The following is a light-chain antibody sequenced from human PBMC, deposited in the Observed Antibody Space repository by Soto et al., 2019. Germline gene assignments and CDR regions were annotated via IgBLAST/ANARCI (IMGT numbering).Light chain of an antibody. V-gene: IGKV3-15*01. J-gene: IGKJ1*01. CDR3: QQYNNGWT. CDR1: QSVSNN. Sequence: EIVMTQSPATLSVSPGERATLSCRASQSVSNNLAWYQKKPGQAPRLLIYGASTRATGIPARFSGSGSGTEITLTISSLQSEDSAYYYCQQYNNGWTFGQGTRVDIK. CDR2: GAS.